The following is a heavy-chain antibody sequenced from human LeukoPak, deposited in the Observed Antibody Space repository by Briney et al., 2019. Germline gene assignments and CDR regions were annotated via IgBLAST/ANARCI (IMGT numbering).Heavy chain of an antibody. CDR1: GFTFSSYW. D-gene: IGHD3-3*01. J-gene: IGHJ4*02. CDR3: ARGNWRGYYYLDY. Sequence: GGSLRLSCAASGFTFSSYWMSWVRQAPGKGLEWVANIKQEGSEKYYVDSVKGRFTISRDKAKNSLYLQMNSLRAEDTAVYYCARGNWRGYYYLDYWGQGTLVTVSS. CDR2: IKQEGSEK. V-gene: IGHV3-7*01.